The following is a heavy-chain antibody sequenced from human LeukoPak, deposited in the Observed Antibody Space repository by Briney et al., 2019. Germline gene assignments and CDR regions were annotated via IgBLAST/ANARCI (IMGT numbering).Heavy chain of an antibody. D-gene: IGHD2-15*01. CDR1: GGSISSSSYY. Sequence: SETLSLTRAVSGGSISSSSYYWGWIRQPPGKGLEWIGSIYYSGSTYYNPSLKSRVTISVDTSKNQFSLKLSSVTAADTAVYYCARVARRVVVVVAATGQQNWFDPWGQGTLVTVSS. CDR3: ARVARRVVVVVAATGQQNWFDP. V-gene: IGHV4-39*01. CDR2: IYYSGST. J-gene: IGHJ5*02.